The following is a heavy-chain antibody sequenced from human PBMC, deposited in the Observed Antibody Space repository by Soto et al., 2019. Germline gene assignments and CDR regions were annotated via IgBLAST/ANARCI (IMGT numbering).Heavy chain of an antibody. CDR3: AGEADGGDSLDG. D-gene: IGHD2-21*02. J-gene: IGHJ6*02. Sequence: SETLSLTCTVSGGSISSDYYHWTWIRQSPGKGLEWIGYIHHSGSILYNPSLKSRVTISVDTSKNQFSLHLSSVTAADTAVYCGAGEADGGDSLDGWGQGPRGTVSS. V-gene: IGHV4-30-4*08. CDR2: IHHSGSI. CDR1: GGSISSDYYH.